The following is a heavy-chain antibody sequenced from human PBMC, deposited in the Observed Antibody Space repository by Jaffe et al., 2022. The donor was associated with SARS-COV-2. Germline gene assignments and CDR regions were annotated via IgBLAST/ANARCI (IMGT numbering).Heavy chain of an antibody. CDR3: ARGSLRFLEWFRVFDP. J-gene: IGHJ5*02. CDR1: GGSISSGGYY. Sequence: QVQLQESGPGLVKPSQTLSLTCTVSGGSISSGGYYWSWIRQHPGKGLEWIGYIYYSGSTYYNPSLKSRVTISVDTSKNQFSLKLSSVTAADTAVYYCARGSLRFLEWFRVFDPWGQGTLVTVSS. V-gene: IGHV4-31*03. D-gene: IGHD3-3*01. CDR2: IYYSGST.